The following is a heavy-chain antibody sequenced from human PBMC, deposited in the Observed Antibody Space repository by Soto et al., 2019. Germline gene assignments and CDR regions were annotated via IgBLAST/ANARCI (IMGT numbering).Heavy chain of an antibody. CDR2: LTAYDSKR. Sequence: QVQMVQSGVEVRKTGASVRVSCKTSGYTFTTFGIHWVRQAPGQGLEWMGCLTAYDSKRNFAQKFQDRLTMTMDITTSTCYMELSGLRSDDTAVYFCARGLTYGDFDYWGRGTQVAVSS. J-gene: IGHJ4*02. D-gene: IGHD4-17*01. CDR1: GYTFTTFG. V-gene: IGHV1-18*01. CDR3: ARGLTYGDFDY.